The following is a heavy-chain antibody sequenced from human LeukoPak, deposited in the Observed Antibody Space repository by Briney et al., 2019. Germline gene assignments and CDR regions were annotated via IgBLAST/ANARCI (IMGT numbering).Heavy chain of an antibody. J-gene: IGHJ4*02. Sequence: GGSLRLSCAASGFTLSSYGMHWVRQAPGKGLEWVAVISYDGSNKYYADSVKGRFTISRDNSKNTLYLQMNSLGAEDTAVYYCAKWGLGYCSSTSCSELDYWGQGTLVTVSS. CDR2: ISYDGSNK. D-gene: IGHD2-2*01. CDR1: GFTLSSYG. CDR3: AKWGLGYCSSTSCSELDY. V-gene: IGHV3-30*18.